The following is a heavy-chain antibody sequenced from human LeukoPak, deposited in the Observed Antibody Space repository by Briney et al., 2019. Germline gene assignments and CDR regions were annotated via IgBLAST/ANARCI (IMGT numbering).Heavy chain of an antibody. V-gene: IGHV3-30*02. J-gene: IGHJ3*01. Sequence: GGSLRLSCAASGFTFSTYGMHWVRQAPGKGLEWVSFIQYDGSRKNYVDSVKGRFTISRDNSKNTLYLQMFSLRPEDTAVYFCAKDLILWGQGTVVTVSS. CDR3: AKDLIL. CDR1: GFTFSTYG. CDR2: IQYDGSRK.